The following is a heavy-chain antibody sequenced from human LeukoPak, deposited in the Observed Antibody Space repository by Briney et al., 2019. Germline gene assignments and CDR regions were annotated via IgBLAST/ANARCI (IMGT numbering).Heavy chain of an antibody. Sequence: GGSLRLSCAASGFTFSSYSMNWVRQAPGKGLEWVSSISSSSSYIYYADSVKGRFTISRDNAKNSLYLQMNSLRAEDTAVYYCARGVDSSGNTESNWGQGTLVTVSS. V-gene: IGHV3-21*01. CDR2: ISSSSSYI. CDR3: ARGVDSSGNTESN. J-gene: IGHJ4*02. CDR1: GFTFSSYS. D-gene: IGHD3-22*01.